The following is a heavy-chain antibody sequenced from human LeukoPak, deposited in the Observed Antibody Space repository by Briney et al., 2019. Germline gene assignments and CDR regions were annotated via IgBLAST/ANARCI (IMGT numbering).Heavy chain of an antibody. J-gene: IGHJ6*03. CDR1: GFTFSSYE. D-gene: IGHD1-26*01. CDR3: TTDLRGSYLYYYYYMDV. CDR2: IKSKTDGGTT. V-gene: IGHV3-15*01. Sequence: GGSLRLSCAASGFTFSSYEVNWVRQAPGKGLEWVGRIKSKTDGGTTDYAAPVKGRFTISRDDSKDTLYLQMNSLKTEDTAVYYCTTDLRGSYLYYYYYMDVWGKGTTVTISS.